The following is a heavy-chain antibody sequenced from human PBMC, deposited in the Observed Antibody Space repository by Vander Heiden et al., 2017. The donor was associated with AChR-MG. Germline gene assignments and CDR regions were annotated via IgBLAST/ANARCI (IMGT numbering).Heavy chain of an antibody. V-gene: IGHV3-7*01. Sequence: EVQLVASGGGLVQPGGSLRLSCAASGFTFGVSWMDWVRQAPGKGLEWVANIKEDGSDRNYVDSVKGRFTISRDNAKRSLYLQMNSLRAEDTAVYYCTRSLDYWGQGSLVTVSS. J-gene: IGHJ4*02. CDR3: TRSLDY. CDR1: GFTFGVSW. CDR2: IKEDGSDR.